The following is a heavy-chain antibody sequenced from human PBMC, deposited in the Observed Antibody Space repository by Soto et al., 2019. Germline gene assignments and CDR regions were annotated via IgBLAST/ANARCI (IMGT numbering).Heavy chain of an antibody. D-gene: IGHD2-8*01. CDR1: GGSVSMGPYH. V-gene: IGHV4-61*01. CDR2: ISYSGTA. CDR3: MRSNGAY. Sequence: QVHLQESGPGLVKTSETLSLTCTVSGGSVSMGPYHWNWVRQPPGKGLEWIGHISYSGTANYNPSLRGRVIMATDTSMNQFSLRLTSVTAADTAVYYCMRSNGAYCGQGALVTGSP. J-gene: IGHJ4*02.